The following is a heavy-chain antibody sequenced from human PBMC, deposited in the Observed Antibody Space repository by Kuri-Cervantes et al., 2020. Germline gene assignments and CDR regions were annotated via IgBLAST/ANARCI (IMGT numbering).Heavy chain of an antibody. J-gene: IGHJ3*02. CDR3: ARVPGTFLTGYYRRRDAFDI. CDR1: GGSFSGYY. V-gene: IGHV4-30-4*01. D-gene: IGHD3-9*01. CDR2: IYYSGSI. Sequence: SQTLSLTCAVYGGSFSGYYWSWIRQPPGKGLEWIGYIYYSGSIYYNPSLKSRVTISVDTSKNQFSLKLSSVTAADTAVYYCARVPGTFLTGYYRRRDAFDIWGQGTMVTVSS.